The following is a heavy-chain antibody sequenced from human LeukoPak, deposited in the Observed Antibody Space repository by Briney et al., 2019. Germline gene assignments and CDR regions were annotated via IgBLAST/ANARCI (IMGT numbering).Heavy chain of an antibody. CDR2: INHSGST. J-gene: IGHJ5*02. Sequence: SETLSLTCAVYGGSFSGYYWSWIRQPPGKGLEWIGEINHSGSTNYNPSLKSRVTISVDTSKNQFSLKLSSVTAADTAVYYCARGLTSMDYVWGSYRENWFDPWGQGTLVTVSS. V-gene: IGHV4-34*01. CDR1: GGSFSGYY. CDR3: ARGLTSMDYVWGSYRENWFDP. D-gene: IGHD3-16*02.